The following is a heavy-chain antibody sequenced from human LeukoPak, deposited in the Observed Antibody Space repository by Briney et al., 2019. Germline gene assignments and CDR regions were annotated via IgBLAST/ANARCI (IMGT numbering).Heavy chain of an antibody. V-gene: IGHV3-30*18. CDR2: VSHDGSNR. Sequence: GGSLRLSCAASGFTFSSSGMHWVRQAPGKGLEWVSTVSHDGSNRYYGDSVKGRFIISRDDSRNTLYLQMNSLRTEDTAVYFCAKDTPPPNSGFYHYWGQGTLVTVSS. CDR1: GFTFSSSG. J-gene: IGHJ4*02. CDR3: AKDTPPPNSGFYHY. D-gene: IGHD1-26*01.